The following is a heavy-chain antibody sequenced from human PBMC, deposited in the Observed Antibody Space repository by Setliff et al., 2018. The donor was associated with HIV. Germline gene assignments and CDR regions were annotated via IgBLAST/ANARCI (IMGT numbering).Heavy chain of an antibody. CDR2: ISGSGGST. J-gene: IGHJ4*02. D-gene: IGHD3-3*01. CDR3: AADSGLDYWSGRGFDY. CDR1: RFTFSSYA. Sequence: PGGSLRLSCAASRFTFSSYAMSWVRQAPGKGLEWVSDISGSGGSTYYAESVRGRFTISRDNSKNTVYLEMNSLRDEDTAMYYCAADSGLDYWSGRGFDYWGQGTLVTVSS. V-gene: IGHV3-23*01.